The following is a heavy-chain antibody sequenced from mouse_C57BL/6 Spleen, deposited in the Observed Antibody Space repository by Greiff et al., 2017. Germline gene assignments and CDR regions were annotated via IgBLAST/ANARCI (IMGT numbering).Heavy chain of an antibody. J-gene: IGHJ2*01. CDR3: ASGGCSPTGFDY. CDR1: GYAFSSSW. CDR2: IYPGDGDT. Sequence: VQLQQSGPELVKPGASVKISCKASGYAFSSSWMNWVKQRPGKGLEWIGRIYPGDGDTNYNGKFKGKATLTADKSSSTAYMQLSNLTSEDSAVYVCASGGCSPTGFDYWGQGTTLTVSS. D-gene: IGHD1-1*01. V-gene: IGHV1-82*01.